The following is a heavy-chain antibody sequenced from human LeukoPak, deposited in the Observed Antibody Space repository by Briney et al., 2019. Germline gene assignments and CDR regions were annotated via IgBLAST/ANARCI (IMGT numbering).Heavy chain of an antibody. CDR2: INPSAGST. Sequence: ASVKVSCKASGYTFTSCYMHWVRQAPGQGLEWMGIINPSAGSTSYAQKFQGRVTMTRDLSTSTVYMELSSLRSEDTAMYYCARGAYNYYDSSGYYYFDYWGQGTLVTVSS. D-gene: IGHD3-22*01. CDR1: GYTFTSCY. J-gene: IGHJ4*02. CDR3: ARGAYNYYDSSGYYYFDY. V-gene: IGHV1-46*01.